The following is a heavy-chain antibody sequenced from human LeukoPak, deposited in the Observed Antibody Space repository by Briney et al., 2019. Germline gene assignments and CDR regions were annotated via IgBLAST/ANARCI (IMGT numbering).Heavy chain of an antibody. CDR2: ISYDGSNK. D-gene: IGHD6-19*01. Sequence: GGSLRLSCAASGFTFSSYAMHWVRQAPGKGLEWVAVISYDGSNKYYADSVKGRFTISRDNPKNTLYLQMNSLRAEDTAVYYCARDPSSGWYLKGWFDPWGQGTLVTVSS. J-gene: IGHJ5*02. CDR3: ARDPSSGWYLKGWFDP. CDR1: GFTFSSYA. V-gene: IGHV3-30*04.